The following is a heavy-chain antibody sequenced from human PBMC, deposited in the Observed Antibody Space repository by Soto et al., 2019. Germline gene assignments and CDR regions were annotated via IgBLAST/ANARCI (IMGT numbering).Heavy chain of an antibody. CDR3: AKVGEVTDYYYYGMDV. V-gene: IGHV3-23*01. CDR2: ISGSGGST. D-gene: IGHD4-4*01. Sequence: GGSLRLSCAASGFTFSSYAMSWVRQAPGKGLEWVSAISGSGGSTYYADSVKGRFTISRDNSKNTLYLQMNSLRAEDTAVYYCAKVGEVTDYYYYGMDVWGQGTTVTVSS. CDR1: GFTFSSYA. J-gene: IGHJ6*02.